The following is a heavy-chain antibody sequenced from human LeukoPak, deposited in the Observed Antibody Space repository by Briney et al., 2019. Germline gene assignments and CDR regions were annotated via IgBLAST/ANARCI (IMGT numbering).Heavy chain of an antibody. CDR2: IIPIFHTS. D-gene: IGHD2-2*01. CDR3: ARDPLGHCSSSNCYTRMEFDY. CDR1: GYTFTSYG. J-gene: IGHJ4*02. Sequence: SVKVSCKASGYTFTSYGFSWVRQAPGQGLEWLGGIIPIFHTSHYARKFQDRVMISADESTSTVYMELSSLRSEDTAVYYCARDPLGHCSSSNCYTRMEFDYWGQGTLVTVSS. V-gene: IGHV1-69*13.